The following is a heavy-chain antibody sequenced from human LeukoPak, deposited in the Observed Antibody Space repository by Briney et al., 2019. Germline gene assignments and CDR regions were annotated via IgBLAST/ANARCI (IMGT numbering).Heavy chain of an antibody. D-gene: IGHD6-19*01. V-gene: IGHV1-2*02. CDR1: GYTFTGCY. Sequence: ASVKVSCKASGYTFTGCYMYWVRQAPGQGLEWMGWINPNSGGTHYAQKFQGRVTMTRDTSISTAYMELSSLRSDDTALYYCASGSSLDGSSGWPTHYYWGQGALVTVSS. CDR3: ASGSSLDGSSGWPTHYY. CDR2: INPNSGGT. J-gene: IGHJ4*02.